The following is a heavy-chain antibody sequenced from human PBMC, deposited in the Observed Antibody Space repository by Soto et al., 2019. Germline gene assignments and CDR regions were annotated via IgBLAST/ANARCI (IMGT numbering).Heavy chain of an antibody. CDR1: GFTFSHYN. J-gene: IGHJ4*02. CDR2: IGAGSSPT. CDR3: ARESSDNSGYYQIDY. V-gene: IGHV3-48*01. Sequence: GGSLRLSCTASGFTFSHYNMNWVRQTPGKGLEWVSYIGAGSSPTYYADSVKGRFTISRDNAQNSLFLQMNSLRAEDTAVYYCARESSDNSGYYQIDYWGQGTLVTVSS. D-gene: IGHD3-22*01.